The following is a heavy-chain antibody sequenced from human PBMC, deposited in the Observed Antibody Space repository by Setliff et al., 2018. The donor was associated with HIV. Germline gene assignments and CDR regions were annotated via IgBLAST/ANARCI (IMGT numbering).Heavy chain of an antibody. D-gene: IGHD2-8*01. CDR2: INQDGGQK. V-gene: IGHV3-7*01. CDR3: ARDKGPNLLDY. CDR1: GFTFSRYW. J-gene: IGHJ4*02. Sequence: PGGSLRLSCADSGFTFSRYWMSWVRQAPGKGLEWVASINQDGGQKYYVDSVKGRFTISRDNVKNSLYLQMNSLRAEDTAAYYCARDKGPNLLDYWGQGTLVTVSS.